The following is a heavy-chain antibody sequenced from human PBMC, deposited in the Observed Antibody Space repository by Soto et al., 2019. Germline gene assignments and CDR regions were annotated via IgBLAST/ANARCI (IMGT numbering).Heavy chain of an antibody. J-gene: IGHJ1*01. V-gene: IGHV4-34*01. Sequence: SETLSLTCAVYGGSFSGYYWSWIRQPPGKGLEWIGEINHSGSTNYNPSLKSRVTISVDTSKNQFSLKLSSVTAADTAVYYCARASKLGYCSGGSCYQLVLSEYFQHWGQGTLVTVSS. CDR1: GGSFSGYY. CDR3: ARASKLGYCSGGSCYQLVLSEYFQH. D-gene: IGHD2-15*01. CDR2: INHSGST.